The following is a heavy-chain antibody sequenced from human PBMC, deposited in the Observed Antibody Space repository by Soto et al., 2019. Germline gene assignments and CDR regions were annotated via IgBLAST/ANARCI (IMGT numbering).Heavy chain of an antibody. V-gene: IGHV1-69*13. CDR3: ATRLNGYSSARFDY. CDR2: IIPIFGTA. CDR1: LSTFTKSA. J-gene: IGHJ4*02. D-gene: IGHD6-19*01. Sequence: SVKDSYKVFLSTFTKSAIIWGRQAAGQGLEWMGGIIPIFGTANYAQKFQGRVTITADESTSTAYMELSSLRSEDTDVYYCATRLNGYSSARFDYWGQGTLVTVSS.